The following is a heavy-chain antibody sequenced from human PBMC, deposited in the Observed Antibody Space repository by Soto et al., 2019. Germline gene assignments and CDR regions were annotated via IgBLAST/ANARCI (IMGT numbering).Heavy chain of an antibody. J-gene: IGHJ5*02. Sequence: ASVKVSCTASGYTFTSYDINWVRQATGQGLEWMGWMNPNSGNTGYAQKFQGRVTMTRNTSISTAYMELSSLRSEDTAVYYCAILYDFWSGYYYWFDPWGQGTLVTVSS. V-gene: IGHV1-8*01. D-gene: IGHD3-3*01. CDR1: GYTFTSYD. CDR3: AILYDFWSGYYYWFDP. CDR2: MNPNSGNT.